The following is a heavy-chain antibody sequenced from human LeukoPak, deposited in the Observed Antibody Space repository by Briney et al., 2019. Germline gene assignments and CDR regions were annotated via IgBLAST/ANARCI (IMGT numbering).Heavy chain of an antibody. CDR3: APLDFWVPST. J-gene: IGHJ5*02. CDR1: GYTLNELS. Sequence: KVXCKVSGYTLNELSIHWVRQAAGKGLEWMGGFDPEYGETVYAQKFQGRVTMAEDTSTDTAYMELSSLRSEDTAVYYCAPLDFWVPSTWGQGTLVTVSS. V-gene: IGHV1-24*01. D-gene: IGHD3-3*01. CDR2: FDPEYGET.